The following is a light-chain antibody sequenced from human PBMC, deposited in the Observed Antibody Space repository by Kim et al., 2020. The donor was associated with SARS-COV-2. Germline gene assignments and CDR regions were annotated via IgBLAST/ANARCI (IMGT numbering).Light chain of an antibody. V-gene: IGKV3-11*01. CDR3: QQRGNWPPALT. CDR2: DAS. Sequence: PGEGATLSCRASHDIGINLAWYPQTPGQAPRLLIYDASIRATGIPDRFSGSGSGTDFTLTIGSLEPRDFAIYYCQQRGNWPPALTFGGGTKVDIK. CDR1: HDIGIN. J-gene: IGKJ4*01.